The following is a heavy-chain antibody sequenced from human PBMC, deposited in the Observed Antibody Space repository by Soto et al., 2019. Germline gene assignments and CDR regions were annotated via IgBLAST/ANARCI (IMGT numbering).Heavy chain of an antibody. CDR1: GFTFSSYS. V-gene: IGHV3-48*02. CDR2: ISSSSSTI. CDR3: AGQVRDSPWDY. D-gene: IGHD2-21*02. Sequence: EVQLVESGGGLVQPGGSLRLSCAASGFTFSSYSMNWVRQAPGKGLEWVSYISSSSSTIYYADSVKGRFTISRDNATNSLYLHMNSLTDEDTAVYGCAGQVRDSPWDYCGPGTLVTVSS. J-gene: IGHJ4*02.